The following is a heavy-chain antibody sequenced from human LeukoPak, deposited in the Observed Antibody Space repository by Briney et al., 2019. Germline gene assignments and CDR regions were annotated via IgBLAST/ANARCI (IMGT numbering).Heavy chain of an antibody. D-gene: IGHD1-26*01. V-gene: IGHV4-59*01. CDR2: IYYSGST. J-gene: IGHJ4*02. Sequence: KTSETLSLTCTVSGGSISSYYWSWIRQPPGKGLEWIGYIYYSGSTNYNPSLKSRVTISVDMSKNQFSLKLSSVTAADTAVYYCARDSGSYKSTFDYWGQGTLVTVSS. CDR3: ARDSGSYKSTFDY. CDR1: GGSISSYY.